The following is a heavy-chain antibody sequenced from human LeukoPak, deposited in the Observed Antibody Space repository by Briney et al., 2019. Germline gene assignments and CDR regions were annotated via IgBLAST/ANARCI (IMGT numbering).Heavy chain of an antibody. Sequence: SVKVSCKASGGTFSSYAISWVRQAPGQGLEWMGRIIPIFGTANYAQKFQGRVTITADKSTGTAYMELSSLRSEDTAVYYCARDEYCSGGSCYSPLYWGQGTLVTVSS. CDR3: ARDEYCSGGSCYSPLY. J-gene: IGHJ4*02. D-gene: IGHD2-15*01. CDR1: GGTFSSYA. CDR2: IIPIFGTA. V-gene: IGHV1-69*06.